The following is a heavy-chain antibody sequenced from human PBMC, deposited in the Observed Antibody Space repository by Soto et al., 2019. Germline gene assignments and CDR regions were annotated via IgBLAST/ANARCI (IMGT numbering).Heavy chain of an antibody. D-gene: IGHD2-15*01. CDR1: GFTFSSHV. CDR3: AKDRRGAYCSGGICYSPDY. CDR2: ISGTGGT. J-gene: IGHJ4*02. Sequence: EVQLWESGGGLVQPGGSLRLSCAVSGFTFSSHVMSWVRQAPGKGLEWVSAISGTGGTYYADSVKGRFTISRDNSKNALNLQKNNLRAEDTAVYYYAKDRRGAYCSGGICYSPDYWGQGTMVIVSS. V-gene: IGHV3-23*01.